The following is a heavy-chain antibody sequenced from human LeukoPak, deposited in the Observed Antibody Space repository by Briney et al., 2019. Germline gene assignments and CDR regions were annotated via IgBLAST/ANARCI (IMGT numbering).Heavy chain of an antibody. D-gene: IGHD3-9*01. CDR3: ARKDRVLRYFDWLSKMYYFDY. CDR1: GFTFDDYG. Sequence: GGSLRLSCAASGFTFDDYGMSWVRQAPGKGLEWVANIKQDGSEKYYVDSVKGRFTISRDNAKNSLYLQMNSLRAEDTAVYYCARKDRVLRYFDWLSKMYYFDYWGQGTLVTVSS. J-gene: IGHJ4*02. V-gene: IGHV3-7*01. CDR2: IKQDGSEK.